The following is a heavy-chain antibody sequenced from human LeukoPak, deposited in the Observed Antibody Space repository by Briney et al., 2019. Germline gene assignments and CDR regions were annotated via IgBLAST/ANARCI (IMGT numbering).Heavy chain of an antibody. CDR1: GVTFSSYW. V-gene: IGHV3-7*04. CDR3: ASDREYYYGSGSFDY. Sequence: PVGSLRLSCAASGVTFSSYWMSCGRQAPGEGLECGANIKQDGIEKYYVDSVKGRFTISRDNVKNSLYLQMNSLRAEDTAVYYCASDREYYYGSGSFDYWGQGTLVTVSS. CDR2: IKQDGIEK. J-gene: IGHJ4*02. D-gene: IGHD3-10*01.